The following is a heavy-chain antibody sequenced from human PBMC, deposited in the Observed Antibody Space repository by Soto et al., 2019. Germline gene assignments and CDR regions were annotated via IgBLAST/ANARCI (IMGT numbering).Heavy chain of an antibody. Sequence: QVQLQESGPGLVKPSQTLSLTCTVSGASISSGGYYWGWIRQHPGKGLEWIGFIYYIGTSYYNPSLWSRITLSVDTSNNHFSLNLPSVTAADTAVYYCARVLRDVLSDRYYWYFDLWGRGTLVTVSS. CDR2: IYYIGTS. CDR3: ARVLRDVLSDRYYWYFDL. J-gene: IGHJ2*01. CDR1: GASISSGGYY. D-gene: IGHD3-16*02. V-gene: IGHV4-31*03.